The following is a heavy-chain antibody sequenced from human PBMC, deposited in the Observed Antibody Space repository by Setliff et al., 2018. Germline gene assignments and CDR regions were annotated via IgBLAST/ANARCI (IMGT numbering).Heavy chain of an antibody. CDR1: GYSFTSYW. Sequence: GESLTISCKGSGYSFTSYWIGWVRQMPGKGLEWMGVIYPGDSDTRYSPSFQGQVTISADKSISTAYLQWSSLKASDTAMYYCARQAVAGSDAFDIWGQGTMVTVSS. CDR2: IYPGDSDT. D-gene: IGHD6-19*01. J-gene: IGHJ3*02. V-gene: IGHV5-51*01. CDR3: ARQAVAGSDAFDI.